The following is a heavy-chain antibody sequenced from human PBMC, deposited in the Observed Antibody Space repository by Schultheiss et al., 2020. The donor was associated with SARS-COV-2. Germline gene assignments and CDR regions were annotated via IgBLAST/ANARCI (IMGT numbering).Heavy chain of an antibody. J-gene: IGHJ4*02. V-gene: IGHV4-61*01. CDR3: AREIYCSGGSCYSLGFDY. CDR2: IYYSGST. Sequence: SETLSLTCTVSGGSISSGSYYWTWIRQQPGKGLEWIGYIYYSGSTNYNPSLKSRVIISVDTSKNQFSLKLSSVTAADTAVYYCAREIYCSGGSCYSLGFDYWGQGTLVTVSS. D-gene: IGHD2-15*01. CDR1: GGSISSGSYY.